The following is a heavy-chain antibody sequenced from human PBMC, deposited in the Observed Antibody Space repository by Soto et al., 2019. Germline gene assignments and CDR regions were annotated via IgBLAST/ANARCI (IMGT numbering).Heavy chain of an antibody. D-gene: IGHD3-22*01. V-gene: IGHV1-8*01. J-gene: IGHJ5*02. CDR2: MNPNSGNT. CDR1: GYTFTSYD. CDR3: ARGRRPITMIVVVIRGDWFDP. Sequence: ASVKVSCKASGYTFTSYDINWVRQAAGQGLEWMGWMNPNSGNTGYAQKFQGRVTMTRNTSISTAYMELSSLRSEDTAVYYCARGRRPITMIVVVIRGDWFDPWGQGTLVTVSS.